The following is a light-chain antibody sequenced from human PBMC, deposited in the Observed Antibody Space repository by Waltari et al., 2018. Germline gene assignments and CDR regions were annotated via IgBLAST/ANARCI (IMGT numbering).Light chain of an antibody. V-gene: IGLV1-40*01. CDR1: SPNIGAGSD. CDR2: VNN. Sequence: QSVLTQPPSMSAAPGQRVTISCTGSSPNIGAGSDVHWYQQLPGTAPKLLIYVNNNRPSGVPDRFSGSRSGTSASLAITGLQAEDEADYYCQSYDTSLNLRVFGGGTKLTVL. J-gene: IGLJ2*01. CDR3: QSYDTSLNLRV.